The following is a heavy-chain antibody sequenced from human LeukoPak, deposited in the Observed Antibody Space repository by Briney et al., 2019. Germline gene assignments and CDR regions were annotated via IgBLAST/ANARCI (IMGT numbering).Heavy chain of an antibody. CDR2: ISYDGSNK. V-gene: IGHV3-30*18. CDR1: GFTLSSYG. Sequence: GGSLRLSRAASGFTLSSYGMHWVRQAPGKGLEWVAVISYDGSNKYYAGSVKGRFTISRDNSKNTLYLQMNSLRAEDTAVYYCAKEGYADAFDIWGQGTMVTVSS. J-gene: IGHJ3*02. CDR3: AKEGYADAFDI. D-gene: IGHD1-1*01.